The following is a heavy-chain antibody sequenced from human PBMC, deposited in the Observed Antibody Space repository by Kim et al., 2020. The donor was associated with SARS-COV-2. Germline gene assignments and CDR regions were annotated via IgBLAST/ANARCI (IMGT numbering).Heavy chain of an antibody. J-gene: IGHJ4*02. D-gene: IGHD3-10*01. CDR2: IKQDGSDK. Sequence: GGSLRLSCAASGFNFSGYWMSWVRQAPGKGLEWVANIKQDGSDKYYVDSVKGRFTISRDNAKNSLYLQMNSLRAEDTAVYFCARSGNYYGYWGQGTLVTVSS. CDR1: GFNFSGYW. CDR3: ARSGNYYGY. V-gene: IGHV3-7*01.